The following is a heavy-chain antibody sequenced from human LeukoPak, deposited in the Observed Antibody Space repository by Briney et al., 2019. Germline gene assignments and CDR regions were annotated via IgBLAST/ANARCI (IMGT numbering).Heavy chain of an antibody. CDR1: ELVFRSYD. J-gene: IGHJ4*02. Sequence: GGSLRLSCGVSELVFRSYDMTWLRHAPGKGLEWVLVISARGDSAKYADYVEGRFTVSRVNTKNTLYLQMNSLKVDDTAVYYGAKFRVAVINGKGLFYDYWGQGTLVSVSS. CDR3: AKFRVAVINGKGLFYDY. CDR2: ISARGDSA. D-gene: IGHD3-22*01. V-gene: IGHV3-23*01.